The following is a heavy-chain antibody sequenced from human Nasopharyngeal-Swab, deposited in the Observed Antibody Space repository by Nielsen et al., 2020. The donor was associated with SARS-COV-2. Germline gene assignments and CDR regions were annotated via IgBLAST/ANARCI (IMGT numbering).Heavy chain of an antibody. V-gene: IGHV3-74*01. CDR2: INGDGSST. Sequence: GESLKISCAASGFTFSTYAMTWVRQAPGKGLVWVSRINGDGSSTDYAASVKGRFAVSRDNAKNTLYLQMNSLRADDTAVYYCTRDGGFREGDYWGQGTLVTVSS. D-gene: IGHD3-10*01. J-gene: IGHJ4*02. CDR1: GFTFSTYA. CDR3: TRDGGFREGDY.